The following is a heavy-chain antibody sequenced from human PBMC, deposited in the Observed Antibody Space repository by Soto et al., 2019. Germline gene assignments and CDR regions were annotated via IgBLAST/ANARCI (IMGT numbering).Heavy chain of an antibody. CDR3: AKDFDDTMVRGVIADYYYYGMDV. CDR1: GFTFSSYA. CDR2: ISGSGGST. V-gene: IGHV3-23*01. J-gene: IGHJ6*02. D-gene: IGHD3-10*01. Sequence: EVQLLESGGGLVQPGGSLRLSCAASGFTFSSYAMSWVRQAPGKGLEWVSAISGSGGSTYYADSVKGRFTISRDNSKNTLDLQMNSLRAEDTAVYYCAKDFDDTMVRGVIADYYYYGMDVWGQGTTVTVSS.